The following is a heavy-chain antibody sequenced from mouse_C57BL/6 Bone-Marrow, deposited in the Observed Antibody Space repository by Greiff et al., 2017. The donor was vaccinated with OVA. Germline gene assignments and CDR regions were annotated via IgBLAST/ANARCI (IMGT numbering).Heavy chain of an antibody. CDR2: IDPENGDT. D-gene: IGHD1-1*01. J-gene: IGHJ2*01. V-gene: IGHV14-4*01. Sequence: VQLQQSGAELVRPGASVELSCTASGFNIKDDYMHWVKQRPEQGLEWIGWIDPENGDTEYASKFQGKATITADTSSNTAYLQLSSLTSEDTAVYYCTYYYGSSYFDYWGQGTTLTVSS. CDR1: GFNIKDDY. CDR3: TYYYGSSYFDY.